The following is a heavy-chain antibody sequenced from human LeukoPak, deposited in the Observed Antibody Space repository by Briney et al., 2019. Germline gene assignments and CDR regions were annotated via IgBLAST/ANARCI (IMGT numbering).Heavy chain of an antibody. Sequence: SETLSLTCTVYGGSLSSGGYYCSWIRQHPGTGLEWVGYIYYGGSTYYNPSLKSRVTISVDTSKNQFSLKLTSVTAADTAVYYCARGGGGNSAWFDPWGQGTLVTVSS. J-gene: IGHJ5*02. CDR2: IYYGGST. CDR1: GGSLSSGGYY. CDR3: ARGGGGNSAWFDP. V-gene: IGHV4-31*03. D-gene: IGHD4-23*01.